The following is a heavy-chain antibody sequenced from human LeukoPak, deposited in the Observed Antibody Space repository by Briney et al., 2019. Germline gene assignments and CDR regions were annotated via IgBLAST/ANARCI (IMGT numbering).Heavy chain of an antibody. CDR3: ARMTTVTMGGDY. D-gene: IGHD4-17*01. J-gene: IGHJ4*02. Sequence: PSETLSLTCTVSGGSISSYYWSWVRQPPGKGGEWIGSIYYSGSTYYNPSLKSRVTISVDTSKNQFSLKLSSVTAADTAVYYCARMTTVTMGGDYWGQGTLVTVSS. CDR2: IYYSGST. V-gene: IGHV4-59*12. CDR1: GGSISSYY.